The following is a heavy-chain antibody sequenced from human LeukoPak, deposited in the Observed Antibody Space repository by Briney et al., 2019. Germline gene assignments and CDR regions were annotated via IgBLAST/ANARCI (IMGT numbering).Heavy chain of an antibody. CDR2: INHSGST. V-gene: IGHV4-34*01. J-gene: IGHJ5*02. Sequence: SETLSLTCAVYGGSFSGYYWSWIRQPPGKGLEWIGEINHSGSTNYNPSLKSRVTIPVDTSKNQFSLKLSSVTAADTAVYYCASFMTDRDWFDPWGQGTLVTVSS. CDR1: GGSFSGYY. CDR3: ASFMTDRDWFDP.